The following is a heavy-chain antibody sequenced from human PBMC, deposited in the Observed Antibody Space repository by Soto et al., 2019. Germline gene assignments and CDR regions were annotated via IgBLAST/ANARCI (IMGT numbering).Heavy chain of an antibody. CDR3: ARGIYSTSSFFDS. CDR1: GDSISTADYY. V-gene: IGHV4-30-4*01. CDR2: IYYSGNT. J-gene: IGHJ4*02. D-gene: IGHD6-6*01. Sequence: QSLTCTVSGDSISTADYYWNWIRQPPGKGLEWIGYIYYSGNTYYIPSLKSRVTISVDTSKNQISLKLNSVTAADTAVYYCARGIYSTSSFFDSWGQGTLVTVYS.